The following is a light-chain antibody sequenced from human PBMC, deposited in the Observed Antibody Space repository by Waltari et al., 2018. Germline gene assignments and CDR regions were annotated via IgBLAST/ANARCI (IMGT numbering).Light chain of an antibody. J-gene: IGKJ2*01. CDR2: KVS. CDR1: QSLFHSDGNTY. V-gene: IGKV2-30*02. CDR3: MQGTYWPYT. Sequence: DFVMTQSPLSLSVTLGQPASISCRSSQSLFHSDGNTYLQWFQQRPGQSPRRLIYKVSSRESGVPDRFSGSGSGTDFTLKISRVEAEDVGVYYCMQGTYWPYTFGQGTKLDIK.